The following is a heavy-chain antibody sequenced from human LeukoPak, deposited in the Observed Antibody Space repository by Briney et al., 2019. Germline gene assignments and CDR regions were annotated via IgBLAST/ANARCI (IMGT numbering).Heavy chain of an antibody. V-gene: IGHV3-23*01. D-gene: IGHD4-17*01. Sequence: GGSLRLSCAASGFTFSTYAMTWVRQAPGKGLEWVSAISGSGGSTYYADSVKGRFTISRDNSKNTLYLQMNSLRAEDTALYYCAKYGDSFDYWGQGTLVTVSS. CDR1: GFTFSTYA. CDR3: AKYGDSFDY. CDR2: ISGSGGST. J-gene: IGHJ4*02.